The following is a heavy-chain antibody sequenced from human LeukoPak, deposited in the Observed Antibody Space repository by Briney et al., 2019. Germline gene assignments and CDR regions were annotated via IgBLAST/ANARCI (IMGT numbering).Heavy chain of an antibody. J-gene: IGHJ5*02. Sequence: PGGSLRLSCAASGFTFSSYTMNWVRQAPGKGLEWVSYISSSSSTIYYADSVKGRFTISRDNAKNSLYLQMNSLRAEDTAVYYCASVSRPPPRGWNWFDPWGQGTLVTVSS. CDR1: GFTFSSYT. D-gene: IGHD1-14*01. CDR2: ISSSSSTI. CDR3: ASVSRPPPRGWNWFDP. V-gene: IGHV3-48*01.